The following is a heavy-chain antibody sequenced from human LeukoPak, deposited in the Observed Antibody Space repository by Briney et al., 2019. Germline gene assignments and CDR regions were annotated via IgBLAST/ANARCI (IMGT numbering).Heavy chain of an antibody. Sequence: SETLSLTCTVSGDSISNYYWTWIRQSAGKGPQWIGRINTSGNTNYNPYLKSRVTMSLDTSKNQFSLNLSSVTAADTAVYYCARERLGFRVDVWGKGTTVTVSS. D-gene: IGHD3-10*01. J-gene: IGHJ6*04. V-gene: IGHV4-4*07. CDR3: ARERLGFRVDV. CDR2: INTSGNT. CDR1: GDSISNYY.